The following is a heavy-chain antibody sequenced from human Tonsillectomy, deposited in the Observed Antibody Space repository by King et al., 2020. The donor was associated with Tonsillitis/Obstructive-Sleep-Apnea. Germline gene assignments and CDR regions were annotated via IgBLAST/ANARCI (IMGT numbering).Heavy chain of an antibody. Sequence: VQLVESGGGVVRPGGSLRLSCAASGFTFVDYGMSWVRQAPGKGLEWVSGINWNGDRTGYADSVKGRFTISRENAKNSLYLQVNRLRPEDTALYYCARGYGDPDYWGQGTLVTVSS. J-gene: IGHJ4*02. CDR1: GFTFVDYG. V-gene: IGHV3-20*04. D-gene: IGHD4-17*01. CDR3: ARGYGDPDY. CDR2: INWNGDRT.